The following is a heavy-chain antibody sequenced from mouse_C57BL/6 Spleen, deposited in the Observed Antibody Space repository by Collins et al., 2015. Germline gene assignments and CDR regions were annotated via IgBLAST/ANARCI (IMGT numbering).Heavy chain of an antibody. CDR2: IHPNSGST. CDR3: ARNGYYPFDY. Sequence: QVQLQQPGAELVKPGASVKLSCKASGYTFTSYWMHWVKQRPGQGLEWIGMIHPNSGSTNYNEKFKSKATLTVDKSSSTAHMQLSSLTSEDSAVYYCARNGYYPFDYWGQGTTLTVSS. CDR1: GYTFTSYW. J-gene: IGHJ2*01. V-gene: IGHV1-64*01. D-gene: IGHD2-3*01.